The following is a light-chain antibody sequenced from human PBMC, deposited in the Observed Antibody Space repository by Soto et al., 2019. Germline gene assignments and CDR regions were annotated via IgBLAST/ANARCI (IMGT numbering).Light chain of an antibody. CDR2: EVT. CDR1: SSDIGAYNY. Sequence: QSVLTQPPSASGSPGQSITISCTGTSSDIGAYNYVSWYQQYPGKVPTLIIYEVTFRPSGVSNRFSGSKSGNTASLTISGLQTEDEADYYCGSYASATLIFGGGTKVTVL. CDR3: GSYASATLI. J-gene: IGLJ2*01. V-gene: IGLV2-14*03.